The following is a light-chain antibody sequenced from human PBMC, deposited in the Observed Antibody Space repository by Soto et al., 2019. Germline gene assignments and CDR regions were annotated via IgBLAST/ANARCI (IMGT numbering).Light chain of an antibody. J-gene: IGKJ1*01. CDR3: QHYNNWPPWT. CDR1: QSFRSN. Sequence: EIVMTQSPATLSVSPGERATLSCGASQSFRSNLAWYQQKPGQAPRLLIYGASTRATGVPARFSGSGSGTEFTLTISSLQSEDFAVYYCQHYNNWPPWTFGQGTKVEIK. CDR2: GAS. V-gene: IGKV3-15*01.